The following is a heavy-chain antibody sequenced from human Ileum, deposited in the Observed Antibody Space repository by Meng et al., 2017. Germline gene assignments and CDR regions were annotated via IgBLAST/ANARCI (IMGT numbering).Heavy chain of an antibody. J-gene: IGHJ6*02. CDR1: GFTFSSYA. Sequence: GESLKISCAASGFTFSSYAMSWVRQAPGKGLEWVSAISGSGGSTYYADSVKGRFTISRDNSKNTLYLQMNSLRAEDTAVYYCAKGGHHYDILTGYSRPYYYYGMDVWGQGTMVTVSS. CDR2: ISGSGGST. V-gene: IGHV3-23*01. D-gene: IGHD3-9*01. CDR3: AKGGHHYDILTGYSRPYYYYGMDV.